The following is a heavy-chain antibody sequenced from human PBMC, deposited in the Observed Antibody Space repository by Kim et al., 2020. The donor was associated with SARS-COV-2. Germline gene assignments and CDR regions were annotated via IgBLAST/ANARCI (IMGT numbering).Heavy chain of an antibody. Sequence: ASVKGKFTISRDDSKSIAYLQMNSLKTEDTAEYYCTRDYYDSSGYPLFDYWGQGTLVTVSS. J-gene: IGHJ4*02. D-gene: IGHD3-22*01. V-gene: IGHV3-49*02. CDR3: TRDYYDSSGYPLFDY.